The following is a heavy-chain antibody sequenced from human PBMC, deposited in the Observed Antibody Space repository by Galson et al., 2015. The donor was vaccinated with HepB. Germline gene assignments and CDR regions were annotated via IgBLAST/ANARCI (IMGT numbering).Heavy chain of an antibody. V-gene: IGHV4-38-2*02. D-gene: IGHD3-9*01. CDR2: MYHSGMT. CDR1: GYPLNSNNF. CDR3: ARETDILTGYLDC. J-gene: IGHJ4*02. Sequence: SETLSLTCTVSGYPLNSNNFWGWIRQSPGKGLEWIGSMYHSGMTYRNPSLKSRVTISVDTSKNQFSLRLKSVTAADAAVYYCARETDILTGYLDCWGQGILVAVSS.